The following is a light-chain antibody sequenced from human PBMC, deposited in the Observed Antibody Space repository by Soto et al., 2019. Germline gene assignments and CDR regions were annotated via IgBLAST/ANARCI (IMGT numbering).Light chain of an antibody. V-gene: IGKV3-11*01. CDR3: QQHKYWQSRT. CDR1: HSVDIY. CDR2: DAS. J-gene: IGKJ4*01. Sequence: EVVLTQSPVTLALSPGDGATLSCRTSHSVDIYLAWYQQKPGQAPRLLIYDASNRATGIPARFSGGGSGTGCTLTIISLQPDDVADYYCQQHKYWQSRTFGGGTKVEL.